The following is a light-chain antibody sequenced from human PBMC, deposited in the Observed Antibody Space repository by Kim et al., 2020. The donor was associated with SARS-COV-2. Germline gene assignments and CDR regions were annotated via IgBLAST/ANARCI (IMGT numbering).Light chain of an antibody. V-gene: IGLV2-23*02. CDR3: CSYADDSSSVV. Sequence: TISCTGTRFVMVSHILVSWYQQFPGKAPKLIIYEVNKRPSGISSRFSASKSGNTAFLKISGLRTEDEASYHCCSYADDSSSVVFGGGTKLTVL. CDR2: EVN. CDR1: RFVMVSHIL. J-gene: IGLJ2*01.